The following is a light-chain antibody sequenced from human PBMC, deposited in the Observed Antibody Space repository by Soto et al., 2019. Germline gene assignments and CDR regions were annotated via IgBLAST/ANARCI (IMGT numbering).Light chain of an antibody. Sequence: DIVMTQSPDSLAVPLGERATINCKSSQSVLYRSNSKNYLAWYQQKPGQPPKLLIYWASTRESGVPDRFSGSGSGKDFTLSISSLQAEDVAVYYCQQYYNTPYTFGRGTKLEIK. CDR3: QQYYNTPYT. J-gene: IGKJ2*01. CDR2: WAS. V-gene: IGKV4-1*01. CDR1: QSVLYRSNSKNY.